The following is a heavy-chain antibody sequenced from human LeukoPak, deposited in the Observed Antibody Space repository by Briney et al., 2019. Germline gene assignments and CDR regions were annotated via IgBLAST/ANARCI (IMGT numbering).Heavy chain of an antibody. J-gene: IGHJ4*02. CDR3: ARASITMIDR. Sequence: PSETLSLTCAVYGGSFSGYYWSWIRQPPGKGLEWIGEINHNGSTNYNPSLKSRVTISVDTSKNQFSLKLSSVTAADTAVYYCARASITMIDRWGEGTLVTVSS. D-gene: IGHD3-22*01. CDR1: GGSFSGYY. CDR2: INHNGST. V-gene: IGHV4-34*01.